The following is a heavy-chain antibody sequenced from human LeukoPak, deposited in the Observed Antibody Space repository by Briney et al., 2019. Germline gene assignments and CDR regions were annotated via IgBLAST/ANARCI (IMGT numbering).Heavy chain of an antibody. Sequence: PSETLSLTCTVSGGSISSYYWSWIRQPPGKGLEWIGEINHSGSTNYNPSLKSRVTISVDTSKNQFSLKLSSVTAADTAVYYCARGREYYDILTGPKDGYYFDYWGQGTLVTVSS. J-gene: IGHJ4*02. CDR3: ARGREYYDILTGPKDGYYFDY. CDR1: GGSISSYY. D-gene: IGHD3-9*01. CDR2: INHSGST. V-gene: IGHV4-34*01.